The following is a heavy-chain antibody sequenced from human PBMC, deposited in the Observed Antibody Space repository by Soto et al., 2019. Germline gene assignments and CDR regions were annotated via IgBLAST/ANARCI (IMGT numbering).Heavy chain of an antibody. Sequence: GGSLRLSCAASGFTFSSYWMSWVRQAPGKGLEWVANIKQDGSEKYYVDSVKGRFTISRDNAKNSLYLQMNSLRAEDTAVYYCARGPTSSGWYYFDYWGQATLVIVSS. CDR3: ARGPTSSGWYYFDY. V-gene: IGHV3-7*01. J-gene: IGHJ4*02. CDR1: GFTFSSYW. CDR2: IKQDGSEK. D-gene: IGHD6-19*01.